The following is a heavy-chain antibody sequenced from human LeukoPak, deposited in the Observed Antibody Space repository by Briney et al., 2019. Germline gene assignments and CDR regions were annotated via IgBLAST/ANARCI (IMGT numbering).Heavy chain of an antibody. CDR1: GFTFSNYA. CDR3: VKEEVMYSSSWYEGSAFHI. CDR2: ISGSGGST. V-gene: IGHV3-23*01. Sequence: PGGSLRLSCAASGFTFSNYAMSWVRQAPGKGLEWVSGISGSGGSTYYADSVKGRFTISRENSKNTVYLQTNSLRVEDTAVYYCVKEEVMYSSSWYEGSAFHIWGQGTVVTVSS. D-gene: IGHD6-13*01. J-gene: IGHJ3*02.